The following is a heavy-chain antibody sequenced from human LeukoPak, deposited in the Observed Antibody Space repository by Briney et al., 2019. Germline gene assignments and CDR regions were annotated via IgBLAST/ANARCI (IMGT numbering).Heavy chain of an antibody. V-gene: IGHV1-3*01. CDR1: GYTFTSYA. CDR3: ARDRLVQQWPLIDY. CDR2: INAGNGNT. D-gene: IGHD6-19*01. Sequence: RASVKVSCKASGYTFTSYAMHWVRQAPGQGLEWMGWINAGNGNTKYSQKFQGRVTITRDTSASTAYMELSSLRSEDTAVYYCARDRLVQQWPLIDYWGQGTLVTVSS. J-gene: IGHJ4*02.